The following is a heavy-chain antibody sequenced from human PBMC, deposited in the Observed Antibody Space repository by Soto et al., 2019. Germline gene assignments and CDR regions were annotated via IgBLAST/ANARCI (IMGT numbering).Heavy chain of an antibody. V-gene: IGHV3-23*01. Sequence: GGSLRLSCAASGFTFSSYAMSWVRQAPGKGLEWVSAISGSGGSTYYADSVKGRFTISRDNSKNTLYLQMNSLRAEDTAVYYCAFLAYCGGDCYSADDAFDIWGQGTMVTVSS. CDR1: GFTFSSYA. CDR3: AFLAYCGGDCYSADDAFDI. J-gene: IGHJ3*02. D-gene: IGHD2-21*02. CDR2: ISGSGGST.